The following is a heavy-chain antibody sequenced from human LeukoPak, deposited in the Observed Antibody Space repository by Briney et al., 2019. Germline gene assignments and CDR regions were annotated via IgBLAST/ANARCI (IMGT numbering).Heavy chain of an antibody. CDR2: INSDGSTT. D-gene: IGHD3-22*01. Sequence: GGSLRLSCAASGSTFISYWMHWVRQAPGKGLVWVSRINSDGSTTSYAASVKGRFNISRDTAKNTLYLQMNSLRAEDTAVYYCARGHHYYDSSAYYYWGQGTLVTVSS. CDR1: GSTFISYW. V-gene: IGHV3-74*01. CDR3: ARGHHYYDSSAYYY. J-gene: IGHJ4*02.